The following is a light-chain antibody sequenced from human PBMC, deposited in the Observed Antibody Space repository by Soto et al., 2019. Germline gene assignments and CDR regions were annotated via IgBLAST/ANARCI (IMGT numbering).Light chain of an antibody. V-gene: IGKV3-20*01. CDR2: GAS. CDR3: QQYGSSPLT. Sequence: VMTQSPVTLSVSPGERATLSCRASESVSDNYLAWYQQRSGQAPRLVIYGASSRASAVPDRFSGSGSGADFTLTISRLEPEDFAVYYCQQYGSSPLTFGGGTK. J-gene: IGKJ4*01. CDR1: ESVSDNY.